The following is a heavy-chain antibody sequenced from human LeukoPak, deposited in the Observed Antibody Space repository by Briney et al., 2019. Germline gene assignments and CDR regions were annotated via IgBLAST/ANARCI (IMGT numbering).Heavy chain of an antibody. V-gene: IGHV3-7*01. Sequence: PGGSLRLSCAASGSTFSSYWMSWVRQAPGKGLEWVANIKQDGSEKYYVDSVKGRFTISRDNAKNSLYLQMNSLRAEDTAVYYCARDLSRFDYWGQGTLVTVSS. CDR1: GSTFSSYW. D-gene: IGHD2/OR15-2a*01. CDR3: ARDLSRFDY. CDR2: IKQDGSEK. J-gene: IGHJ4*02.